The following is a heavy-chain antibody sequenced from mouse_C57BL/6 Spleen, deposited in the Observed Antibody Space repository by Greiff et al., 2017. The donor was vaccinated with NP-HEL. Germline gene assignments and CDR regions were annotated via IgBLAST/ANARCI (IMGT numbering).Heavy chain of an antibody. CDR2: IDPSDSYT. J-gene: IGHJ3*01. D-gene: IGHD2-4*01. CDR1: GYTFTSYW. Sequence: QVQLQQPGAELVMPGASVKLSCKASGYTFTSYWMHWVKQRPGQGLEWIGEIDPSDSYTNYNQTFKGKSTLTVDTSSSTAYMQLSRLTSEDSAVYYCARGVIDYVFAYWGQGTLVTVSA. CDR3: ARGVIDYVFAY. V-gene: IGHV1-69*01.